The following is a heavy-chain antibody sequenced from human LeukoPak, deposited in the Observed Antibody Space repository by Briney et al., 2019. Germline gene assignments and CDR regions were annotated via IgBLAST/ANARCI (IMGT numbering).Heavy chain of an antibody. CDR3: ARDRAAAGTR. CDR2: ITSSSSYI. Sequence: PGGSLRLSCAASGFTFSSYGMDWVRQAPGKGLEWVSSITSSSSYIYYADSVKGRFTISRDNAKNSLYLQMNSLRAEDTAVYYCARDRAAAGTRWGQGTLVTVSS. V-gene: IGHV3-21*04. CDR1: GFTFSSYG. J-gene: IGHJ4*02. D-gene: IGHD6-13*01.